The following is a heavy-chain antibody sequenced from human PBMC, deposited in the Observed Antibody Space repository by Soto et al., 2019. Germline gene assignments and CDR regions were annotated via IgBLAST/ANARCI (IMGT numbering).Heavy chain of an antibody. CDR1: GGSISSGGYS. D-gene: IGHD3-22*01. V-gene: IGHV4-30-2*01. Sequence: PSETLSLTCAVSGGSISSGGYSWSWIRQPPGKGLEWIGYIYHSGSTYYNPSLKSRVTISVDRSKNQFSLKLSSVTAADTAVYYCARMYYYDSSGYYLDYWGQGTLVTVSS. J-gene: IGHJ4*02. CDR2: IYHSGST. CDR3: ARMYYYDSSGYYLDY.